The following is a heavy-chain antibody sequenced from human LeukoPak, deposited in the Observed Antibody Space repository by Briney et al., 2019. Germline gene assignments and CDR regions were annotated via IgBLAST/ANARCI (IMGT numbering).Heavy chain of an antibody. D-gene: IGHD3-16*01. CDR1: GFNFGSYA. CDR2: ISSGSSFI. Sequence: TGGSLRLSCAASGFNFGSYAMNWVHQAPGKGLEWVSSISSGSSFIYYADSVKGQFTISRDNAKNSLYLQMNSLRAEDTAIYYCARDQGGERWFDPWGQGTLVTVSS. CDR3: ARDQGGERWFDP. V-gene: IGHV3-21*01. J-gene: IGHJ5*02.